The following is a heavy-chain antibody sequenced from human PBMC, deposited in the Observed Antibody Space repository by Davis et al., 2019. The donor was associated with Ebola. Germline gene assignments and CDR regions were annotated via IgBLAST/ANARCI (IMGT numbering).Heavy chain of an antibody. V-gene: IGHV1-8*01. CDR2: MNPNSGNT. CDR1: GYTFTSYH. Sequence: ASVKVSCKASGYTFTSYHINWVRQATGQGLEWMGWMNPNSGNTGYAQKFQGRVTMTRNTSISTAYMELSSLRSEDTAVYYCARHDHSSGWVVGATVDYWGQGTLVTVSS. D-gene: IGHD6-19*01. CDR3: ARHDHSSGWVVGATVDY. J-gene: IGHJ4*02.